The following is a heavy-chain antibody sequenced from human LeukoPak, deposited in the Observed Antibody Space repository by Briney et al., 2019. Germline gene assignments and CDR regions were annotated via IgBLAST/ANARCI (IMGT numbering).Heavy chain of an antibody. CDR3: ARDLVGLTGDF. D-gene: IGHD2-8*02. Sequence: QPGGSLRLSCAASGFTITSYWMHWVRQVPGKGLVWVSQINIDGSTTNYADSVKGRFTISRDNAKNTLYLQMNSLRAEDTAVYYCARDLVGLTGDFWGQGALVTVSS. CDR2: INIDGSTT. V-gene: IGHV3-74*01. J-gene: IGHJ4*02. CDR1: GFTITSYW.